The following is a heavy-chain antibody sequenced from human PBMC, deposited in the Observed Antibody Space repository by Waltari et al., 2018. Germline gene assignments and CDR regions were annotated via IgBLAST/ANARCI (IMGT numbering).Heavy chain of an antibody. V-gene: IGHV1-46*01. J-gene: IGHJ4*02. CDR2: IRPSGDST. CDR3: AREKKGGYFDY. D-gene: IGHD3-22*01. Sequence: AEVKKPGASMKVSCKASGYDSSGYYTHWVRQAPGQGLQWMGLIRPSGDSTNYAQKLRGRVSMTRDTSTNTVYMELGSLTSEDTAVYYCAREKKGGYFDYWGQGTPVTVSS. CDR1: GYDSSGYY.